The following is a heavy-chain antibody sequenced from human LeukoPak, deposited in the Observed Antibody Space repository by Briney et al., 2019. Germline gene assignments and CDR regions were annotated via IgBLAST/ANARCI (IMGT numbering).Heavy chain of an antibody. Sequence: SETLSLTCTVSGGSVSSGSYSWSWIRQPPGKGLEWIGYIYYSGSTNYNPSLKSRVTISVDASKNQFSLKLSSVTAADTAVYYCARDHCSGGSCYWFDPWGQGTLVTVSS. CDR3: ARDHCSGGSCYWFDP. J-gene: IGHJ5*02. D-gene: IGHD2-15*01. CDR2: IYYSGST. CDR1: GGSVSSGSYS. V-gene: IGHV4-61*01.